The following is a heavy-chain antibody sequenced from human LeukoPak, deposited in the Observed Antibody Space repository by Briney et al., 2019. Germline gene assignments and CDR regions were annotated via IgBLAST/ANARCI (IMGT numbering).Heavy chain of an antibody. D-gene: IGHD1-26*01. CDR1: GGSISSSSYY. Sequence: SETLSLTCTVSGGSISSSSYYWGWIRQPPGKGLEWIGYIYYSGSTNYNPSLKSRVTISVDTPKNQFSLKLSSVTAADTAVYYCARDGGRGALDYWGQGTLVTVSS. CDR3: ARDGGRGALDY. V-gene: IGHV4-61*01. J-gene: IGHJ4*02. CDR2: IYYSGST.